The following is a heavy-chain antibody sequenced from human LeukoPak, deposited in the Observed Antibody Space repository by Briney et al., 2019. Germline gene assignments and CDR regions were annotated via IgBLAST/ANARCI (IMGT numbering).Heavy chain of an antibody. CDR1: GGSISSGSYY. Sequence: SQTLSLTCTVSGGSISSGSYYWRWIRQPAGKGLEWIGRIYTSGSTNYNPSLMSRVTISVDTSKNQFSLKLSSVTAADTAVYYCARILLWFGELLHMDVWGKGTTVTVSS. V-gene: IGHV4-61*02. CDR3: ARILLWFGELLHMDV. CDR2: IYTSGST. D-gene: IGHD3-10*01. J-gene: IGHJ6*03.